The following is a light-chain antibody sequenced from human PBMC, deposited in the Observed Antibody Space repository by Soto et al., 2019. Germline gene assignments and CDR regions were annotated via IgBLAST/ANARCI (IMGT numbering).Light chain of an antibody. CDR1: QNVDQF. Sequence: ELELTQSPATLSLSPGETATLSCRASQNVDQFLAWYQQRPRQTPTPLIFDSSNRATGGPVRFSGSGSGKVFTLTIGSLEPEDSGVYYCQQRKNWPPITFGRGTRLE. CDR2: DSS. CDR3: QQRKNWPPIT. J-gene: IGKJ5*01. V-gene: IGKV3-11*01.